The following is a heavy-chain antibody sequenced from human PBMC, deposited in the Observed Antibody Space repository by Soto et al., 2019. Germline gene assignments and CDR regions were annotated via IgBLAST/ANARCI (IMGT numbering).Heavy chain of an antibody. D-gene: IGHD6-19*01. V-gene: IGHV1-18*01. J-gene: IGHJ4*02. CDR1: GYTFTSYG. CDR2: ISAYNGDT. CDR3: AIVYSYSIGWYHFDS. Sequence: ASVKVSCKASGYTFTSYGISWVRQAPGQGLGWMGWISAYNGDTHYTQRLQGRVTMTTDTSTSTAYMELRGLRSDDTAVYYCAIVYSYSIGWYHFDSWGQGTLVTVSS.